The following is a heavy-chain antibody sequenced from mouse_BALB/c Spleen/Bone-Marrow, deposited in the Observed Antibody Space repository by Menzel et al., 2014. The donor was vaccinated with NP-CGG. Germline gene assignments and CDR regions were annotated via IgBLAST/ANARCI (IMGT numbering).Heavy chain of an antibody. CDR3: ARGDGNYPVYAMDY. CDR2: IYPGDGDT. D-gene: IGHD2-1*01. J-gene: IGHJ4*01. V-gene: IGHV1-80*01. CDR1: GYAFSSYW. Sequence: VQLQQSGAELVRPGSSVKISCKASGYAFSSYWMNWVKQRPGQGLEWIGQIYPGDGDTNYNGKFKGKATLTADKSTSTAYMQLNSLTSEDSAVYFCARGDGNYPVYAMDYWGQGTSGTGSS.